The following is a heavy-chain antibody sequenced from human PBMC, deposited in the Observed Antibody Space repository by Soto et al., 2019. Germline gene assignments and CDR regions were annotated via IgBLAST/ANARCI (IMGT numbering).Heavy chain of an antibody. Sequence: PSQTLSLTCDISGDSVSSNSAGWNWIRQTPSRGPEWLGRTYYKSKWYYTYAASVKSRITVSPDTSKNQFSLQLTSVAPEDTAVYYCARGSWDDVSGHYYMDVWDKGTTVTVSS. V-gene: IGHV6-1*01. CDR1: GDSVSSNSAG. CDR3: ARGSWDDVSGHYYMDV. J-gene: IGHJ6*03. D-gene: IGHD1-1*01. CDR2: TYYKSKWYY.